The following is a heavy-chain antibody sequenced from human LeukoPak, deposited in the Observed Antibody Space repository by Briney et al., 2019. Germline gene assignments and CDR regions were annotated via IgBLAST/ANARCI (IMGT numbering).Heavy chain of an antibody. CDR2: INPDGNKK. J-gene: IGHJ4*02. Sequence: GGSLRLSCAVSGLTFSSSWMDWVRQAPGKGLEWVASINPDGNKKYSADSVKGRFTISRDNSKNTLYLQMNSLRAEDTAIYYCAKSQSSGWLYYFDYWGQGTLVTVSS. D-gene: IGHD6-19*01. V-gene: IGHV3-7*03. CDR3: AKSQSSGWLYYFDY. CDR1: GLTFSSSW.